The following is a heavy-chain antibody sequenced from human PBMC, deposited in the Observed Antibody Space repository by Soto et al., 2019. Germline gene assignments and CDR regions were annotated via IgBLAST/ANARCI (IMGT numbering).Heavy chain of an antibody. CDR2: IIPIFGTS. Sequence: AVKVSCKACGGTFSSYGISWVLQAPRQGVEWMGSIIPIFGTSNYAQKFQGRVTIAADESTSTADMELWSVRSEDTAVYYCARDSGHYVWLSPPGDFAIWGKRTMVTVSS. J-gene: IGHJ3*02. V-gene: IGHV1-69*13. CDR1: GGTFSSYG. CDR3: ARDSGHYVWLSPPGDFAI. D-gene: IGHD3-16*01.